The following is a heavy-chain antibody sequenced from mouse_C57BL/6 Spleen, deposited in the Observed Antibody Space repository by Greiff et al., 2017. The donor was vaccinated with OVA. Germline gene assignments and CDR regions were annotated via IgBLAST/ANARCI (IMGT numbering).Heavy chain of an antibody. V-gene: IGHV5-4*01. D-gene: IGHD2-4*01. CDR2: ISDGGSYT. J-gene: IGHJ2*01. Sequence: EVKLVESGGGLVKPGGSLKLSCAASGFTFSSYAMSWVRQTPEKRLEWVATISDGGSYTYYPDNVKGRFTISRDNAKNNLYLQMSHLKSEDTAMYYCARDNDYLYYCDYWGQGTTLTVSS. CDR1: GFTFSSYA. CDR3: ARDNDYLYYCDY.